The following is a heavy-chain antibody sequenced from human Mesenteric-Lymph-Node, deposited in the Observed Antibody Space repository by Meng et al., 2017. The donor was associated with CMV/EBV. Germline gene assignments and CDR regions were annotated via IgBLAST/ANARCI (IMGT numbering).Heavy chain of an antibody. V-gene: IGHV1-8*01. CDR1: GGTFSSYT. J-gene: IGHJ6*02. Sequence: ASVKVSCKASGGTFSSYTISWVRQATGQGLEWMGWMNPNSGNTGYAQKFQGRVTITRNTSISTAYMELSSLRSEDTAVYYCARGQRLLWFGELLSNDYYYGMDVWGQGTTVTVSS. CDR3: ARGQRLLWFGELLSNDYYYGMDV. CDR2: MNPNSGNT. D-gene: IGHD3-10*01.